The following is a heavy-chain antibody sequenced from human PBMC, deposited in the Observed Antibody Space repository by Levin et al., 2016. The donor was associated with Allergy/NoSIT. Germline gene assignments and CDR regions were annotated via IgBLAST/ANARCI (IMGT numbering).Heavy chain of an antibody. CDR3: ARAGMGSWFDP. CDR2: INPSGGST. CDR1: GYTFTSYG. D-gene: IGHD6-13*01. V-gene: IGHV1-18*01. Sequence: ASVKVSCKASGYTFTSYGISWVRQAPGQGLEWMGIINPSGGSTSYAQKLQGRVTMTTDTSTSTAYMELRSLRSDDTAVYYCARAGMGSWFDPWGQGTLVTVSS. J-gene: IGHJ5*02.